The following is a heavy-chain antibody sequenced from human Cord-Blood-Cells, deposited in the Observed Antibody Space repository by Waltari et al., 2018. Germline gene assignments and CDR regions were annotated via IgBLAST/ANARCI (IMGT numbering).Heavy chain of an antibody. D-gene: IGHD2-15*01. CDR1: GGSISSYS. J-gene: IGHJ3*02. Sequence: QVQLQESGPGLVKPSETLSLTCTVSGGSISSYSWSRHRHPPGKGLEWIGYIYYSGSTNYNPSLKSRVTISVDTSKNQFSLKLSSVTAADTAVYYCARVKCSGGSCYSAFDIWGQGTMVTVSS. CDR2: IYYSGST. V-gene: IGHV4-59*01. CDR3: ARVKCSGGSCYSAFDI.